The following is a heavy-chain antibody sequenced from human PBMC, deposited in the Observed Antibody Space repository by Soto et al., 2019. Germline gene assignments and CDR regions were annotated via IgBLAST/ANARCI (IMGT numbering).Heavy chain of an antibody. V-gene: IGHV1-8*01. J-gene: IGHJ3*02. CDR3: ASSTIFGVVGAFDI. Sequence: ASVEVCSKASRYTFNSYDISSVRQATGQGLEWMGWMNPNSGNTGYAQKFQGRVTMTRNTSISTAYMELSSLRSEDTAVYYCASSTIFGVVGAFDIWGQGTMVTVSS. CDR2: MNPNSGNT. CDR1: RYTFNSYD. D-gene: IGHD3-3*01.